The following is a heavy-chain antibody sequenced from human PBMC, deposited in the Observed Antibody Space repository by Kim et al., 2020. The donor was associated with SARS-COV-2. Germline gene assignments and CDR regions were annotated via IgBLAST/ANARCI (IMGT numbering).Heavy chain of an antibody. CDR3: ARRALYYYGSGSSWFDP. V-gene: IGHV4-59*08. Sequence: LKSRVTISVDTSKNQFSLKLSSVTAADTAVYYCARRALYYYGSGSSWFDPWGQGTLVTVSS. D-gene: IGHD3-10*01. J-gene: IGHJ5*02.